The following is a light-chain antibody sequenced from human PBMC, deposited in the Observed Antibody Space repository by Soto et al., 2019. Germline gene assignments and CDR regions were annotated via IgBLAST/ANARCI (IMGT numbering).Light chain of an antibody. CDR1: QDIRNF. V-gene: IGKV1-6*01. Sequence: AIQMTQSPTSLSASVGDRVTISCRASQDIRNFLGWYQQKSGEAPKLLLCGASTLESGVPSRFSGSGFGTDFTLTISSLQAEDFATYYCLQDDGYPWTFGQGTKVEI. J-gene: IGKJ1*01. CDR2: GAS. CDR3: LQDDGYPWT.